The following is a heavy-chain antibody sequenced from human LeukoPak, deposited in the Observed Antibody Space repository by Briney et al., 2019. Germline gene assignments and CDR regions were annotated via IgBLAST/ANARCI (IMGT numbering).Heavy chain of an antibody. V-gene: IGHV3-23*01. CDR2: ISDGGGST. D-gene: IGHD6-19*01. CDR3: AKDARRTSGWYFFDY. CDR1: GFAFSSQA. J-gene: IGHJ4*02. Sequence: PGGSLRLSCAASGFAFSSQAMGWVRRAPGKGLEWVSAISDGGGSTYYADSVKGRFTISRDNSKNTLFLQMNSLRAEDTAVYYCAKDARRTSGWYFFDYWGQGTLVTVSS.